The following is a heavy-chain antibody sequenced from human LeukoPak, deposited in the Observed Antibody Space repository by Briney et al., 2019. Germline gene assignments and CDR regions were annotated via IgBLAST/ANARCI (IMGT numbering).Heavy chain of an antibody. CDR2: INGDGSGT. J-gene: IGHJ5*02. Sequence: GGSLRLSCAPSGFTFRNYYMHWARQGPGKGLVWVSHINGDGSGTSYADSVKGRFTISRDNAKNTLYLQMNSLRAEDTAVYYCASWGGLAYWFDPWGQGTLVTVSS. V-gene: IGHV3-74*01. D-gene: IGHD3-16*01. CDR1: GFTFRNYY. CDR3: ASWGGLAYWFDP.